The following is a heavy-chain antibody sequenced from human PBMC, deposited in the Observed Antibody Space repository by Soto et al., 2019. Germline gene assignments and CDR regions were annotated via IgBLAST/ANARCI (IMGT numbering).Heavy chain of an antibody. V-gene: IGHV3-23*01. Sequence: PGGSMRLSCAASGFTFSSYAMSWVRQAPGKGLEWVSAISGSGGSTYYADSVKGRFTISRDNSKNTLYLQMNSLRAEDTAVYYCAKVRGGGDCYLSCGPGGDVWGQGTTVTVSS. D-gene: IGHD2-21*02. CDR2: ISGSGGST. CDR3: AKVRGGGDCYLSCGPGGDV. CDR1: GFTFSSYA. J-gene: IGHJ6*02.